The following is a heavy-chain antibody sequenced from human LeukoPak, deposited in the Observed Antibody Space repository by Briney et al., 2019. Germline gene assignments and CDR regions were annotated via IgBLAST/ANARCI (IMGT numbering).Heavy chain of an antibody. V-gene: IGHV1-18*01. J-gene: IGHJ5*02. D-gene: IGHD2-15*01. CDR3: ARESYHHCSGGSCSSPDQTGWYWFDP. CDR2: ISAYNGNT. CDR1: GYTFTSYG. Sequence: ASVKVSCKASGYTFTSYGISWVRQAPGQGLEWMGWISAYNGNTNYAQKLQGRVTMTTDTSTSTAYMELRSLISDDTAVYYCARESYHHCSGGSCSSPDQTGWYWFDPWGQGTLVTVSS.